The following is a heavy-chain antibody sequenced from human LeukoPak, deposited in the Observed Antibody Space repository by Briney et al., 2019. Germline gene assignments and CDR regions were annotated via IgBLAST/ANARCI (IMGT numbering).Heavy chain of an antibody. D-gene: IGHD6-19*01. CDR2: IYYSGST. Sequence: PSETLSLTCAVYGGSFSGYYWSWIRQPPGKGLEWIGSIYYSGSTYYNPSLKSRVTISVDTSKNQFSLKLSSVTAADTAVYYCASARSGWQYYFDYWGQGTLVTVSS. CDR3: ASARSGWQYYFDY. J-gene: IGHJ4*02. V-gene: IGHV4-34*01. CDR1: GGSFSGYY.